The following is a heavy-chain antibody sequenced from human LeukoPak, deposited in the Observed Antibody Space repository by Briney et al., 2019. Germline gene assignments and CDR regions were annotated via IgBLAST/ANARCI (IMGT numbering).Heavy chain of an antibody. J-gene: IGHJ4*02. V-gene: IGHV3-15*01. Sequence: GGSLRLSCAASGFTFSNAWMSWVRQAPGKGLEWVGRIKSKTDGGTADYAAPVKGRFTISRDNAKNSLYLQMNSLRAEDTAVYYCARGLAYGGLQLERGYYFDYWGQGTLVTVSS. CDR2: IKSKTDGGTA. CDR1: GFTFSNAW. CDR3: ARGLAYGGLQLERGYYFDY. D-gene: IGHD1-1*01.